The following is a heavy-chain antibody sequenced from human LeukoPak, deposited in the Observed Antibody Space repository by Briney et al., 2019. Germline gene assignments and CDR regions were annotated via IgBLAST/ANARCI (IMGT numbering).Heavy chain of an antibody. CDR1: GFTFSSYG. J-gene: IGHJ6*03. CDR3: ASMGATSYYYYYYMDV. D-gene: IGHD1-26*01. V-gene: IGHV3-7*01. CDR2: IKQDGSEK. Sequence: QPGGSLRLSCAASGFTFSSYGMHWVRQAPGKGLEWVANIKQDGSEKYYVDSVKGRFTISRDNAKNSLFLQMNSLRAEDTAVYYCASMGATSYYYYYYMDVWGKGTTVTVSS.